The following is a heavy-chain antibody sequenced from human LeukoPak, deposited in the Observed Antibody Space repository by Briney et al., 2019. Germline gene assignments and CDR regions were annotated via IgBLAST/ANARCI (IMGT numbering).Heavy chain of an antibody. CDR3: AREGSYCGGGCYSNYYFDY. CDR2: ISYDGSNK. J-gene: IGHJ4*02. CDR1: GFTFNDYA. D-gene: IGHD2-21*02. V-gene: IGHV3-30-3*01. Sequence: RPGRSLRLSCAPSGFTFNDYAMHWVRQAPGKGPEWVAVISYDGSNKYYADSVKGRFTISRGNSKNTLYLQMNSLRPEDTAVYYCAREGSYCGGGCYSNYYFDYWGQGTLVTVSS.